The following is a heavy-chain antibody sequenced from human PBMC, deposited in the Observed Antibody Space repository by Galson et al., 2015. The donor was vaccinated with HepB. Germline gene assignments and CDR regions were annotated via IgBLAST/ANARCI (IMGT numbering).Heavy chain of an antibody. D-gene: IGHD2-2*01. CDR3: ARGGYCSSTSCSYDMDV. CDR1: GFTFSSYW. CDR2: INSDGSST. J-gene: IGHJ6*02. V-gene: IGHV3-74*01. Sequence: SLRLSCAASGFTFSSYWMHWVRQAPGKGLVWVSRINSDGSSTRYADSVKGRFTISSDNAKNTLYLQTNSLRAEDTAVYYCARGGYCSSTSCSYDMDVWGQGTTVTVSS.